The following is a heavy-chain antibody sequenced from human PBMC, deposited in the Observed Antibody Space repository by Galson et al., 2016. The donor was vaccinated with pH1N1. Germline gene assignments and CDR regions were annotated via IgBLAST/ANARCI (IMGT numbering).Heavy chain of an antibody. CDR1: GFTFSDYY. CDR3: AREGRSDYGDYDGNYYGIDV. J-gene: IGHJ6*02. V-gene: IGHV3-11*04. D-gene: IGHD4-17*01. CDR2: ISSTGSTI. Sequence: SLRLSCAASGFTFSDYYMSWIRQAPGKGLEWVSYISSTGSTIYYADSVKGRFTVPRGKAKNSLYLQMNSLRAEDTAVYYCAREGRSDYGDYDGNYYGIDVWGQGTTVTVSS.